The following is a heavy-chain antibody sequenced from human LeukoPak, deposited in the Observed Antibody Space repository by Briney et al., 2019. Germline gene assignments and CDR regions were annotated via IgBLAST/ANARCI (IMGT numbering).Heavy chain of an antibody. CDR3: ARDLNCSGSSCYYYGMDV. CDR2: INHSGST. CDR1: GGSFSGYY. Sequence: NPSETLSLTCAVYGGSFSGYYWSWIRQPPGKGLEWIGEINHSGSTNYNPSLKSRVTISVDTSKNQFSLKLSSVTAADTAVYYCARDLNCSGSSCYYYGMDVWGQGTTVTVSS. V-gene: IGHV4-34*01. J-gene: IGHJ6*02. D-gene: IGHD2-15*01.